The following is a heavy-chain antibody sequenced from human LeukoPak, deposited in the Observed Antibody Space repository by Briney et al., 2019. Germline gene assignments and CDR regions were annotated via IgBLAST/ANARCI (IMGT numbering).Heavy chain of an antibody. J-gene: IGHJ6*03. Sequence: SVKVSCKASGGTFSSYAISWVRQAPGQGLEWMGGIIPIFGTANYAQKFQGRVTITADKSTSTAYMELSSLRSEDTAVYYCARDVNGSGSPYYMDVWGKGTTVTVSS. CDR2: IIPIFGTA. V-gene: IGHV1-69*06. D-gene: IGHD3-10*01. CDR3: ARDVNGSGSPYYMDV. CDR1: GGTFSSYA.